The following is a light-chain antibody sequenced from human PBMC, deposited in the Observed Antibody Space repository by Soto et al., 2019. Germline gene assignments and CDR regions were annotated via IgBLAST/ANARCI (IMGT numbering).Light chain of an antibody. J-gene: IGKJ4*01. Sequence: DIQMTQSPSSVSASVGDRVTITCRASQDIKNWLAWYQQKPGGAPKLLIYAASSVQSGVPSRFNGSGFGTDFARTSSSLQPEDFATYHCEQTSTFPRTFGRGTTVEI. V-gene: IGKV1-12*01. CDR1: QDIKNW. CDR2: AAS. CDR3: EQTSTFPRT.